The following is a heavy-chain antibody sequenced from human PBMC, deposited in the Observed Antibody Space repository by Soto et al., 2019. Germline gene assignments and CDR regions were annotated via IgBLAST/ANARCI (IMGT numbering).Heavy chain of an antibody. CDR3: ATRRPDYYYMDV. CDR1: SGSISSSNW. Sequence: SETLSLTCAVASGSISSSNWWSWVRQPPGKGLEWIREIYHSGSTNYNPSLKSRVTISVDKSKNQFSLKLSSVTAADTAVYYCATRRPDYYYMDVWGKGTTVTVSS. J-gene: IGHJ6*03. CDR2: IYHSGST. V-gene: IGHV4-4*02.